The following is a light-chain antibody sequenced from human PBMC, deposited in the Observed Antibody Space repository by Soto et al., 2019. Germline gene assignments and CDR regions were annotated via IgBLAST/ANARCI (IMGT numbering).Light chain of an antibody. CDR2: EVN. CDR1: SSDVGGYNY. V-gene: IGLV2-8*01. CDR3: SSYAGSYTDV. J-gene: IGLJ2*01. Sequence: QSALTQPPSASGSPGQSVTISCTGTSSDVGGYNYVSWYQQHPGKAPKLMIYEVNKRPSGVPDRFSGSKSGNTASLTVSGLQTEDEADYYCSSYAGSYTDVFGGGTKLTV.